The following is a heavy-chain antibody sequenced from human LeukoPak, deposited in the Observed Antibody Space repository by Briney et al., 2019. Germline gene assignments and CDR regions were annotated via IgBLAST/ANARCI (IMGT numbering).Heavy chain of an antibody. D-gene: IGHD5-18*01. CDR3: AVQRTLWQQVLDH. J-gene: IGHJ4*02. V-gene: IGHV3-7*03. CDR1: GFTFSSYW. CDR2: IKQDGSEK. Sequence: GGSLRLSWAAAGFTFSSYWMSWVRQAPGKGLEWVANIKQDGSEKYYVDSVKGRFTISRDNSKNTLYLQMNSLRAEDTAVYYCAVQRTLWQQVLDHWGQGTLVTVTS.